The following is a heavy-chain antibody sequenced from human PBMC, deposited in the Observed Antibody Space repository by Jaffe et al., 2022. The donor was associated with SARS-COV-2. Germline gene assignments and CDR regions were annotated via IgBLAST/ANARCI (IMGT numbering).Heavy chain of an antibody. CDR3: VKGGYCTTTSCDWGWFDP. Sequence: EAQLVESGGGLVQPGGSLRLSCSASGFTFSSYVMHWVRQAPGKGLEYVSAISNNGGTTYYADSVRGRFTISRDNAKNTLYLQMSSLRPEETALYFCVKGGYCTTTSCDWGWFDPWGQGTLVTVSS. V-gene: IGHV3-64D*09. CDR1: GFTFSSYV. CDR2: ISNNGGTT. D-gene: IGHD2-2*01. J-gene: IGHJ5*02.